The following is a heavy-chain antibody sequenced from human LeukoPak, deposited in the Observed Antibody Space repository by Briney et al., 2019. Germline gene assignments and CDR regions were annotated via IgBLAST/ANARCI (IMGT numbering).Heavy chain of an antibody. Sequence: PGGSLRLSCAASGFTVSSNYMSWVRQAPGKGLEWVSVIYSGGSTYYADSVKGRFTISRDNSKNTLYLQMNSLRAEDTAVYYCARDAGLYSGYDYDYCGQGTLVTVSS. CDR2: IYSGGST. V-gene: IGHV3-53*01. CDR3: ARDAGLYSGYDYDY. D-gene: IGHD5-12*01. CDR1: GFTVSSNY. J-gene: IGHJ4*02.